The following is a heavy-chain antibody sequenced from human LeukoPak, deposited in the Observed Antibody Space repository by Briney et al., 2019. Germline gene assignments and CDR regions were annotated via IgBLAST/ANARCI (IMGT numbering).Heavy chain of an antibody. CDR3: AREGGLIAAPDAFDI. J-gene: IGHJ3*02. V-gene: IGHV1-18*01. D-gene: IGHD6-6*01. CDR2: ISAYNGNT. CDR1: GYTFTSYG. Sequence: ASVKVSCKASGYTFTSYGISWVRQAPGQGLEWMGWISAYNGNTNYAQKFQGRVTMTRDTSISTAYMELSRLRSDDTAVYYCAREGGLIAAPDAFDIWGQGTMVTVSS.